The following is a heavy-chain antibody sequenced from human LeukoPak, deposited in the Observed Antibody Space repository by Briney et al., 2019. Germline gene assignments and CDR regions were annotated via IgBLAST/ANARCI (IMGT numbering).Heavy chain of an antibody. D-gene: IGHD2-15*01. Sequence: PGRSLTLSCIPSGFSFSSYGMHWVRQAPGKGLEWVAVIWSHGNRKHHSDSAEGRFAISRDNSKNILYLQMNNLRAEDTAVYYCARDIVVVVAATRLENPNQDYYYGMDVWGQGTTVTVSS. CDR3: ARDIVVVVAATRLENPNQDYYYGMDV. CDR2: IWSHGNRK. CDR1: GFSFSSYG. J-gene: IGHJ6*02. V-gene: IGHV3-33*01.